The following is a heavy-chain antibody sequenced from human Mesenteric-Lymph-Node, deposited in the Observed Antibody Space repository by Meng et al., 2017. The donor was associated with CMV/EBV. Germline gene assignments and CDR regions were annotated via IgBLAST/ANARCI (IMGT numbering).Heavy chain of an antibody. Sequence: CKASVYTFTSCDINWVRQASGQGLEWLGWMSPYSGDTGYAQKFQGRVTLTRDTSISTAYMDLSSLTSEDTAVYYCARNPGGTGDFDSWGQGTLVTVSS. CDR2: MSPYSGDT. CDR1: VYTFTSCD. D-gene: IGHD1-1*01. J-gene: IGHJ5*01. V-gene: IGHV1-8*01. CDR3: ARNPGGTGDFDS.